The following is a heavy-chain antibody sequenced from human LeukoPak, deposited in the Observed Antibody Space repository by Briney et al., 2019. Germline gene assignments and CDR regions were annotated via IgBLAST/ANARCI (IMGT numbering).Heavy chain of an antibody. Sequence: ASVKVSCKASGYTFTGYYMHWVRQAPGQGLEWMGEINPKNGGTNYAKKFQGRVTMTRDTSITTAYMELTRLTIDDTAVYYCTTDLPETTLGDYWGQGTLVTVSS. V-gene: IGHV1-2*02. J-gene: IGHJ4*02. D-gene: IGHD1-1*01. CDR2: INPKNGGT. CDR3: TTDLPETTLGDY. CDR1: GYTFTGYY.